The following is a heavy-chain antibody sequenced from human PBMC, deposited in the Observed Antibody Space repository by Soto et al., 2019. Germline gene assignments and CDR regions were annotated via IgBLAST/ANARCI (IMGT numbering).Heavy chain of an antibody. D-gene: IGHD5-18*01. V-gene: IGHV3-53*02. CDR1: GFTVSSNY. J-gene: IGHJ3*02. Sequence: EVQLVETGGGLIQPGGSLRLSCAASGFTVSSNYMSWVRQAPGKGLEWVSVIYSGGSTYYADSVKGRFTISRDNSKNTLYLQMNSLRAEDTAVYYCARGTDSYGYFNAFDIWGQGTMVTVSS. CDR3: ARGTDSYGYFNAFDI. CDR2: IYSGGST.